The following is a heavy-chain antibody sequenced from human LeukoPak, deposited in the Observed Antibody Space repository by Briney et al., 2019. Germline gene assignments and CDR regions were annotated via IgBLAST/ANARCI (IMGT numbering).Heavy chain of an antibody. CDR1: GFTFSSFA. V-gene: IGHV3-49*04. CDR2: IRSKAYGGTT. CDR3: TRDPSYDSSGYYFSGKYFQH. J-gene: IGHJ1*01. Sequence: GGSLRLSCSASGFTFSSFAMHWVRQAPGKGLEWVGFIRSKAYGGTTEYAASVKGRFTISRDDSKSIAYLQMNSLKTEDTAVYYCTRDPSYDSSGYYFSGKYFQHWGQGTLVTVSS. D-gene: IGHD3-22*01.